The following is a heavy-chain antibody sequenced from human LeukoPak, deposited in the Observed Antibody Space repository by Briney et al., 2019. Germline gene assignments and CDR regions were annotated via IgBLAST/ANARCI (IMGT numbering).Heavy chain of an antibody. CDR3: ARGGRGYGLFGY. V-gene: IGHV4-61*02. CDR1: GGSISSSSYY. D-gene: IGHD6-25*01. Sequence: SETLSLTCTVSGGSISSSSYYWSWIRQPAGKGLEWIGRIYTSGSTNYNPSLKSRVTMSVDTSKNQFSLKLGSVTAADTAVYYCARGGRGYGLFGYWGQGTLVTVSS. J-gene: IGHJ4*02. CDR2: IYTSGST.